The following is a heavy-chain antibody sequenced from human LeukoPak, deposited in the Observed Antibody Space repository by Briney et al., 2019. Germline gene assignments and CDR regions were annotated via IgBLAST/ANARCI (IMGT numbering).Heavy chain of an antibody. CDR3: AKGNQRVTRPFDY. J-gene: IGHJ4*02. V-gene: IGHV3-30*02. D-gene: IGHD4-17*01. CDR2: IRYDGSNK. CDR1: GFTFSSYG. Sequence: GGSLRLSCAASGFTFSSYGMHWVRRAPGKGLEWVAFIRYDGSNKYYADSVKGRFTISRDNSKNTLYLQMNSLRAEDTAVYYCAKGNQRVTRPFDYWGQGTLVTVSS.